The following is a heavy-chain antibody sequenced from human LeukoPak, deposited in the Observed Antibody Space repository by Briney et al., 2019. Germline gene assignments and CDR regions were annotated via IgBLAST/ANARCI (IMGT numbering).Heavy chain of an antibody. CDR1: GFTFSSYA. Sequence: PGRSLRLSCTASGFTFSSYALSWVRQAPGKGLEWVSTITGSGDSTDYADSVKGRFTISRDNSKNTLYLQMNSLRAEDTAVYYCAKGSGYDTDFDYWGQGTLVSVSS. CDR3: AKGSGYDTDFDY. J-gene: IGHJ4*02. CDR2: ITGSGDST. V-gene: IGHV3-23*01. D-gene: IGHD5-12*01.